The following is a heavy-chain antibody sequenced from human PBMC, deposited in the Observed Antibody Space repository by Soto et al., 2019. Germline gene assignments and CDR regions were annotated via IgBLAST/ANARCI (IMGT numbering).Heavy chain of an antibody. V-gene: IGHV3-33*01. CDR1: GFTFSSYG. Sequence: GSLRLSCAASGFTFSSYGMHWVRQAPGKGLEWVAVIWYDGSNKYYADSVKGRFTISRDNSKNTLYLQMNSLRAEDTAVYYCARPNSIVATRRYYFDYWGQGTLVTVSS. D-gene: IGHD5-12*01. CDR2: IWYDGSNK. CDR3: ARPNSIVATRRYYFDY. J-gene: IGHJ4*02.